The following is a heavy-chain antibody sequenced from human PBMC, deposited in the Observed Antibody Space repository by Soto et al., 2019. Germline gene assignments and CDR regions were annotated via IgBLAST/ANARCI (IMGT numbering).Heavy chain of an antibody. Sequence: QVQLVQSGAEVKKPGSSVKVSCKASGGTFSSYAISWVRQAPGQGLEWMGGIIPIFGTANYAQKFQGRVTITADESTSTAYMELSSLRSEDTAVYYCAREGFGFWSGLVHSDHNWFDPWGQGTLVTVSS. CDR2: IIPIFGTA. V-gene: IGHV1-69*01. J-gene: IGHJ5*02. D-gene: IGHD3-3*01. CDR1: GGTFSSYA. CDR3: AREGFGFWSGLVHSDHNWFDP.